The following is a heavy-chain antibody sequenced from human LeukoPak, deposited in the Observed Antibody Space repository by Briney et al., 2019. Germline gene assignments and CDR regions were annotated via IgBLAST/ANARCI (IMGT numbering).Heavy chain of an antibody. CDR1: GFTFSDYY. J-gene: IGHJ4*02. CDR3: AKDPPYYYDSSGYYHFDY. D-gene: IGHD3-22*01. Sequence: GGSLRLSCAASGFTFSDYYMSWIRQAPGKGLEWVSYISSSGSTIYYADSVKGRFTISRDNAKNSLYLQMNSLRAEDTAVYYCAKDPPYYYDSSGYYHFDYWGQGTLVTVSS. CDR2: ISSSGSTI. V-gene: IGHV3-11*04.